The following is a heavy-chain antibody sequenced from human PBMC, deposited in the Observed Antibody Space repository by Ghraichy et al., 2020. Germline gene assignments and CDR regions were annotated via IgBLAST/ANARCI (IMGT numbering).Heavy chain of an antibody. CDR2: ISGSGSST. CDR3: AKHIESPPSGMDV. J-gene: IGHJ6*02. V-gene: IGHV3-23*01. CDR1: GFTFSNSA. Sequence: GESLNISCAASGFTFSNSAVSWVRQAPGKGLEWVSSISGSGSSTNYADSVKGRFTISRDNFKSTLYLQMSSLRDDDTAVYYCAKHIESPPSGMDVRGQGTTVTVSS.